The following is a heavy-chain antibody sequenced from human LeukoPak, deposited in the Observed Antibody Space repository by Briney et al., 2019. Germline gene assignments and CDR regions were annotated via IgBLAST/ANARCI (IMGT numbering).Heavy chain of an antibody. D-gene: IGHD6-19*01. CDR3: ARGSGWPYYYYMDV. CDR1: GYTFTSYD. J-gene: IGHJ6*03. Sequence: APVKVSCKASGYTFTSYDINWVRPATGQGVGWMAWMNPNSGNTGYAQKFQGRVTMTRNTSISTAYMELSNLRSEDTAVYYCARGSGWPYYYYMDVWGKGTTVTVSS. CDR2: MNPNSGNT. V-gene: IGHV1-8*01.